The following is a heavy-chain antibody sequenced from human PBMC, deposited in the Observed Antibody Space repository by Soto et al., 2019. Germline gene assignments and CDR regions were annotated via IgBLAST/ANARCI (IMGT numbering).Heavy chain of an antibody. CDR3: ARSFYSSSSNWFDP. J-gene: IGHJ5*02. CDR1: GFTFSSYA. Sequence: GGSLRLSCADSGFTFSSYAMHWVRQAPGKGLEWVAVISYDGSNKYYAASVKGRFTIPRDNSKNTLYLQMNSLRAEDTAVYYCARSFYSSSSNWFDPWGQGTLVTVSS. V-gene: IGHV3-30-3*01. D-gene: IGHD6-6*01. CDR2: ISYDGSNK.